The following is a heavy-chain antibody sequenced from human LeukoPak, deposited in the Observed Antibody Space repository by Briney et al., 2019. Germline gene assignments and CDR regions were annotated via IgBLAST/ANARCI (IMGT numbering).Heavy chain of an antibody. D-gene: IGHD6-6*01. V-gene: IGHV3-21*01. J-gene: IGHJ3*02. Sequence: PGGSLRLSCAASGFTFGTYAMNWVRQAPGKGLEWVSSISRSGRDIYYADSVRGRFTISRDNAKNSLYLQVISLRAEDTAVYYCARGPSIAARYDAFDIWGQGTMVTVSS. CDR2: ISRSGRDI. CDR1: GFTFGTYA. CDR3: ARGPSIAARYDAFDI.